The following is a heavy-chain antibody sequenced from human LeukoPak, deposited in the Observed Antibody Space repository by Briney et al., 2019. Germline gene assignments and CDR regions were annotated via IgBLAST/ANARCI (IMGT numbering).Heavy chain of an antibody. Sequence: GGSLRLSCAASGFTFSSYAMHWVRQAPGKGLEWVAVISYDGSNKYYADSVKGRFTISRDNSKNTLYLQMNSLRVEDTAVYYCARDMDVVGASVDYWGQGTLVTVSS. CDR3: ARDMDVVGASVDY. CDR1: GFTFSSYA. V-gene: IGHV3-30-3*01. CDR2: ISYDGSNK. D-gene: IGHD1-26*01. J-gene: IGHJ4*02.